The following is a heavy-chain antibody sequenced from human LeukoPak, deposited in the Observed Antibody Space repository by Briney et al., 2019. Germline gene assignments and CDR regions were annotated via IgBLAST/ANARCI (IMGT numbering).Heavy chain of an antibody. CDR1: GGSIANYY. J-gene: IGHJ4*02. CDR2: VYYSGST. Sequence: SETLSLTCTVSGGSIANYYWSWIRQPPGKGLEWIGYVYYSGSTNYNPSLKSRVTISVDTSKNQFSLKLSSVTAADTAVYYCAATMVRGVHTHFDYWGQGTLVTVSS. CDR3: AATMVRGVHTHFDY. V-gene: IGHV4-59*08. D-gene: IGHD3-10*01.